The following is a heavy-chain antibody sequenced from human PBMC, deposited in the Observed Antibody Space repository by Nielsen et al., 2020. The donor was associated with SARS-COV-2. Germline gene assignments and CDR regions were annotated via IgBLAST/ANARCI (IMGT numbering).Heavy chain of an antibody. D-gene: IGHD5-18*01. CDR2: INWNGGST. CDR1: GFTFDDYG. J-gene: IGHJ4*02. CDR3: ASIDGYGVQGY. Sequence: GGSLRLSCAASGFTFDDYGMSWVRQAPGKGLEWVSGINWNGGSTGYADSVKGRFTISRDNAKNSLYLQMNSLIAEDTALYHCASIDGYGVQGYWGQGTLVTVSS. V-gene: IGHV3-20*01.